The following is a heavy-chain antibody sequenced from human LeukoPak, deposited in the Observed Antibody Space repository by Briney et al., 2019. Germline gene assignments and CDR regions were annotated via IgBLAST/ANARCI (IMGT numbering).Heavy chain of an antibody. J-gene: IGHJ1*01. CDR3: ARELSGDGYNPLAF. D-gene: IGHD5-24*01. V-gene: IGHV3-23*01. Sequence: GGSLRLSCAASGFTFSAFAMTWVRQAPGKGLEWVSAISGSGDSTYYADSVKGRFTISRDTSKNTVFLQMNSLRAEDTAVYYCARELSGDGYNPLAFWGQGTLVTVSA. CDR2: ISGSGDST. CDR1: GFTFSAFA.